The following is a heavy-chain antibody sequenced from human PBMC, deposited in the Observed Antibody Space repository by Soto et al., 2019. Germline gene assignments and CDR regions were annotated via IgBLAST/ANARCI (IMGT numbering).Heavy chain of an antibody. D-gene: IGHD3-22*01. CDR2: IYYSGST. Sequence: QVQLQESGPGLVKPSETLSLTCTVSGGSISSYYWSWIRQPPGKGLEWIGYIYYSGSTNYNPSLKSRVTISVDTSKNQFPLKLSSVPAADTAGYYGARGGGSYDSPWDYWGQGTLVTVSS. CDR3: ARGGGSYDSPWDY. V-gene: IGHV4-59*01. J-gene: IGHJ4*02. CDR1: GGSISSYY.